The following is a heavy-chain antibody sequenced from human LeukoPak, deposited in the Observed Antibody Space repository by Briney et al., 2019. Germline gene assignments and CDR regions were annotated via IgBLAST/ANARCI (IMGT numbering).Heavy chain of an antibody. CDR2: INPNSGGT. V-gene: IGHV1-2*02. J-gene: IGHJ5*02. CDR3: ARVARAKAPRIIAAAVDNWFDP. D-gene: IGHD6-13*01. CDR1: GYTFTGYY. Sequence: ASVKVSCKASGYTFTGYYMHWVRQAPGQGLEWMGWINPNSGGTNYAQKFQGRVTMTRDTSISTAYMELSRLRSDDTAVYYCARVARAKAPRIIAAAVDNWFDPWGQGTLVTASS.